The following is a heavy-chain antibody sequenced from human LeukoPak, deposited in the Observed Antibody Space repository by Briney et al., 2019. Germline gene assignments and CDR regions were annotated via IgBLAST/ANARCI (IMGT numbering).Heavy chain of an antibody. D-gene: IGHD4-17*01. CDR1: GFTFSSYG. V-gene: IGHV3-30*18. Sequence: GGSLRLSCAASGFTFSSYGMHWVRQAPGKGLEWVAVISYDGSNKYYADSVKGRFTISRDNSKNTLYLQMNSLRAEDTAVYYCAKEGGYGDYESVYYFDYWGQGTLVTVSS. J-gene: IGHJ4*02. CDR2: ISYDGSNK. CDR3: AKEGGYGDYESVYYFDY.